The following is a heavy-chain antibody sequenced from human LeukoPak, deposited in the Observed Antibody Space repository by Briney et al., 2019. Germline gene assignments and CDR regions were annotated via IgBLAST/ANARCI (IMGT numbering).Heavy chain of an antibody. Sequence: GGSLRLSCAASGFTFSSYAMSWVRQAPGKGLEWVSVIYSGGSTYYADSVKGRFTISRDNSKNTLYLQMNSLRAEDTAVYYCATYRLREEIDYWGQGTLVTVSS. J-gene: IGHJ4*02. CDR1: GFTFSSYA. V-gene: IGHV3-66*01. CDR2: IYSGGST. D-gene: IGHD1-26*01. CDR3: ATYRLREEIDY.